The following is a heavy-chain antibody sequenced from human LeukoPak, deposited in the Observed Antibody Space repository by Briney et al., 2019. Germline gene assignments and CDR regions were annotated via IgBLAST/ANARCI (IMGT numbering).Heavy chain of an antibody. J-gene: IGHJ4*02. CDR1: GGSFSGYY. CDR2: INHSGST. V-gene: IGHV4-34*01. CDR3: ARVPTHNYYDSSGYQTQDY. D-gene: IGHD3-22*01. Sequence: PSETLSLTCAVYGGSFSGYYWSWIRQPPGKGLEWIGEINHSGSTNYNPSLKSRVTMSVDTSKNQFSLKLSSVTAADTAVYYCARVPTHNYYDSSGYQTQDYWGQGTLVTVSS.